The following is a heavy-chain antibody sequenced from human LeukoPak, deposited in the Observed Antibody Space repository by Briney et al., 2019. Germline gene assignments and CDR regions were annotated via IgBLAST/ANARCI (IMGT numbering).Heavy chain of an antibody. D-gene: IGHD2-2*01. CDR1: GFAFSGYS. Sequence: GGSLRLSCAVSGFAFSGYSMSWVRQAPGKGLEWVAKMNEYGSEIFYLGSAKGRFTISRDNAKNSLYLQMNSLRAEDTAVYYCARPRGCGSSRCNNFDYWGQGTLVTVSS. CDR3: ARPRGCGSSRCNNFDY. J-gene: IGHJ4*02. CDR2: MNEYGSEI. V-gene: IGHV3-7*01.